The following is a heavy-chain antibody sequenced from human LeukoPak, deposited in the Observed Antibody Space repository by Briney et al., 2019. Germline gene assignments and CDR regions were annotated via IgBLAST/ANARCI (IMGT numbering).Heavy chain of an antibody. CDR3: AKGDGHNRY. V-gene: IGHV4-59*01. CDR1: GGSITSYY. J-gene: IGHJ4*02. D-gene: IGHD5-24*01. CDR2: RSYSGSA. Sequence: SETLSLTCTVSGGSITSYYWTWIRQPPGKGLEWIGYRSYSGSANYSPSLKGRVTISLDTSKNQFSLNLNSVTTADTAVYYCAKGDGHNRYWGQGTLVTVSS.